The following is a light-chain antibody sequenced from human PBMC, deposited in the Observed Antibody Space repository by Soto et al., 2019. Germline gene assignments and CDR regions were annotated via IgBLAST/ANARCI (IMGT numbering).Light chain of an antibody. CDR1: QTISSW. J-gene: IGKJ5*01. V-gene: IGKV1-5*03. Sequence: DIQMTQSPSTLSGSVGDRVTITCRASQTISSWLAWYQQKPGKAPKLLIYKASTLKSGVPSRFSGSGSGTEFTLTISSLHSDDVATYYCQKYNSASTFGQGTRLEIK. CDR2: KAS. CDR3: QKYNSAST.